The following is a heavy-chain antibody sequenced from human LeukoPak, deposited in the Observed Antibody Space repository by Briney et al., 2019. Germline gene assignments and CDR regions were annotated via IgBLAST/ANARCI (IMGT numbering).Heavy chain of an antibody. Sequence: SQTLSLTCAISGDSVSSNSAVWNWIRQSPSRGLEWLGRTYYRSKWYNDYAVSVKSRITINPDTSKNQFSLQLNSVTPEDTAAYYCARALGKNWFDPWGRGTLVTVSS. CDR1: GDSVSSNSAV. V-gene: IGHV6-1*01. CDR2: TYYRSKWYN. J-gene: IGHJ5*02. CDR3: ARALGKNWFDP. D-gene: IGHD3-16*01.